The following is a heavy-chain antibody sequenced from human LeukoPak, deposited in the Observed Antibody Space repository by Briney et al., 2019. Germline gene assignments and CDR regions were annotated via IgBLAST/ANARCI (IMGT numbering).Heavy chain of an antibody. D-gene: IGHD5-18*01. CDR2: IYYSGST. J-gene: IGHJ4*02. V-gene: IGHV4-59*01. CDR1: GGSISSYY. Sequence: SETLSLTCTVSGGSISSYYWSWIRQPPGKGLEWIGYIYYSGSTNYNPSLKSRVTISVDTSKKQFSLKLSAVTAADTAVYYCARNTAMGFFEYWGQGTLVTVSS. CDR3: ARNTAMGFFEY.